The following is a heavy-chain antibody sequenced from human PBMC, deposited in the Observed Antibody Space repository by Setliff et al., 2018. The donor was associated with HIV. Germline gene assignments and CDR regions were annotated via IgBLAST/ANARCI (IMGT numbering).Heavy chain of an antibody. J-gene: IGHJ4*02. CDR3: ARHSRAGDIDY. D-gene: IGHD3-16*01. V-gene: IGHV4-39*01. CDR2: FYYSGIT. CDR1: GASITTNSYY. Sequence: SETLSLTCAVSGASITTNSYYWGWIRQTPEKGLEWIGDFYYSGITYYNPSLKSRATISVDTSQNQFSLKLSSVTAADTAVYYCARHSRAGDIDYWGRGTLVTVSS.